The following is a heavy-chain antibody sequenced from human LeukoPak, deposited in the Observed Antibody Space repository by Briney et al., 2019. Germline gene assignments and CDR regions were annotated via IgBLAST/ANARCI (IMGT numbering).Heavy chain of an antibody. CDR3: ARDNGGLIQLWYH. Sequence: PSQTLSLTCTVSGGSISSGGYYWSWIRQHPGKGLEWIGYIYYSGSTYYNPSLKSRVTISVDTSKNQFSLKLSSVTAADTAVYYCARDNGGLIQLWYHWGQGTLVTVSS. D-gene: IGHD5-18*01. CDR2: IYYSGST. J-gene: IGHJ5*02. CDR1: GGSISSGGYY. V-gene: IGHV4-31*03.